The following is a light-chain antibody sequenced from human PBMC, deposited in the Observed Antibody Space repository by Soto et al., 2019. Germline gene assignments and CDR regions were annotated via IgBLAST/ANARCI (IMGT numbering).Light chain of an antibody. J-gene: IGLJ3*02. CDR1: SGHSNFA. V-gene: IGLV4-69*01. CDR2: VNSDGSH. Sequence: QPVLTQSPSASASLGDSVKLTCTLSSGHSNFAIAWHRQQPEKGPRYLMKVNSDGSHTKGDGIPDRFSGSSSGTERHLTISSLQSEDEADYYCHTWGTGTWEFGGGTKLTVL. CDR3: HTWGTGTWE.